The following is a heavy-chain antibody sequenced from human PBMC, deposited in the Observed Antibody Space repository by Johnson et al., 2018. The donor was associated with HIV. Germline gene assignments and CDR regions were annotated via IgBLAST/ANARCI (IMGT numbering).Heavy chain of an antibody. J-gene: IGHJ3*02. D-gene: IGHD6-19*01. CDR3: AKDRSTGWYPAFDI. CDR1: GFTFDDYG. Sequence: VQLVESGGGVLRPGASLRLSCEGFGFTFDDYGMSWVRQAPGKGLEWVSGINWNGGSTGYADSVKGRFTISRDNSKNTLYLQMNSLRAEDTALYYCAKDRSTGWYPAFDIWGQGTMVTVSS. V-gene: IGHV3-20*04. CDR2: INWNGGST.